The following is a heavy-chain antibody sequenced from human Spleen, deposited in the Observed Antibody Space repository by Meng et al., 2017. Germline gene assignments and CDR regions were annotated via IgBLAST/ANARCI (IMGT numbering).Heavy chain of an antibody. V-gene: IGHV3-21*01. CDR1: GFTFSSYS. CDR2: ISSSSSYI. Sequence: GESLKISCVASGFTFSSYSMNWVRQAPGKGLEWVSSISSSSSYIYYADSVKGRFTISRDNSKNTLYLQMNSLRAEDTAVYYCARDRAPDAPQLRYFVPGSFDYWGQGTLVTVSS. CDR3: ARDRAPDAPQLRYFVPGSFDY. D-gene: IGHD3-9*01. J-gene: IGHJ4*02.